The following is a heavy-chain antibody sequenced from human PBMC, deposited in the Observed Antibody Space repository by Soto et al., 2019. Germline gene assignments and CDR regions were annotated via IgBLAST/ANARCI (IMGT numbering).Heavy chain of an antibody. CDR1: GGSISSSSYY. CDR3: ARRDYYGSGSSFDY. D-gene: IGHD3-10*01. Sequence: PSETLSLTCTVSGGSISSSSYYWGWIRQPPGKGLEWIGSIYYSGSTYYNPSLKSRVTISVDTSKNQFSLKLSSVTAADTAVYYCARRDYYGSGSSFDYWGQGTLVTVSS. CDR2: IYYSGST. J-gene: IGHJ4*02. V-gene: IGHV4-39*01.